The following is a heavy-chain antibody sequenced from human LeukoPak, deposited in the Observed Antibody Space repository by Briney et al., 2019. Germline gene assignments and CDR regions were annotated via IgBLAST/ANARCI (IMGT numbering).Heavy chain of an antibody. CDR3: ARVKGFADAFDI. V-gene: IGHV3-48*01. Sequence: GGSLRLSCAASGFTFSSYSMNWVRQAPGKGLEWVSYISSSSSTIYYADSVKGRFTTSRDNAKNSLYLQMNSLRAEDTAVYYCARVKGFADAFDIWGQGTMVTVSS. CDR1: GFTFSSYS. CDR2: ISSSSSTI. J-gene: IGHJ3*02.